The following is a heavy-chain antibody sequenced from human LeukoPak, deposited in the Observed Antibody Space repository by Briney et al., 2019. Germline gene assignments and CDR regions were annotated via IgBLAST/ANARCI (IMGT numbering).Heavy chain of an antibody. CDR2: ISSHGVNT. D-gene: IGHD1-14*01. V-gene: IGHV3-64*01. J-gene: IGHJ4*02. Sequence: PGGSLRLSCAASGFTFSTYAMHRVRRAPGKGLEYVSGISSHGVNTYYANSVKGRFTVSRDNSKNTLYLQMDSLRVEDTAVYYCARTPDTVKGDYWGQGTLVTVSS. CDR3: ARTPDTVKGDY. CDR1: GFTFSTYA.